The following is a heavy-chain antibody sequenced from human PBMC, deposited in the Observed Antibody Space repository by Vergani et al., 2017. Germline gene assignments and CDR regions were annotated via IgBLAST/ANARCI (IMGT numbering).Heavy chain of an antibody. Sequence: EVQLVESGGGLVKPGGSLRLSCAASGFTFSSYSMNWVRQAPGKGLEWVSSISSSGSYIYYADSVKGRFTISRDNAKNSLYLQMNSLRAEDTAVYYCAQILDYYDSSGSSDYWGQGTLVTVSS. CDR1: GFTFSSYS. D-gene: IGHD3-22*01. V-gene: IGHV3-21*01. J-gene: IGHJ4*02. CDR2: ISSSGSYI. CDR3: AQILDYYDSSGSSDY.